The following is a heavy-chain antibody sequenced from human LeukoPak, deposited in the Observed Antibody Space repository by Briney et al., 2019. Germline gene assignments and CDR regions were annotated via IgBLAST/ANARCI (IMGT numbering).Heavy chain of an antibody. CDR2: VDPEDGET. V-gene: IGHV1-69-2*01. Sequence: ASVKVSCKVSGYTFTDYYMHWVQQAPGIGLEWMGLVDPEDGETIYAEKFQGRVTITADTSTDTAYMELSSLRSEGTAVYYCAIASMSGFDYWGQGTLVTVSS. CDR1: GYTFTDYY. J-gene: IGHJ4*02. CDR3: AIASMSGFDY. D-gene: IGHD2/OR15-2a*01.